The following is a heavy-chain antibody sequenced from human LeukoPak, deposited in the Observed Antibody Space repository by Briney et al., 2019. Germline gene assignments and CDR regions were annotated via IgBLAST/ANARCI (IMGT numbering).Heavy chain of an antibody. Sequence: GESLKISCKGSGYSFTSFWIGWVRQMPGKGLEWMGIIYPGDSDTRYSPSFQGQVTISADKSISTAYLQWSSLKASDTAMYYCARHGIQLWSPFDYWGQGTLVTVSS. CDR3: ARHGIQLWSPFDY. CDR2: IYPGDSDT. J-gene: IGHJ4*02. V-gene: IGHV5-51*01. D-gene: IGHD5-18*01. CDR1: GYSFTSFW.